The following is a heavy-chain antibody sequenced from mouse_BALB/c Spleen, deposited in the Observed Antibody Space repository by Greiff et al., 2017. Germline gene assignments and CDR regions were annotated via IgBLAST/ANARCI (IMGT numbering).Heavy chain of an antibody. Sequence: EVQVVESGGGLVQPGGSLKLSCAASGFTFSSYTMSWVRQTPEKRLEWVAYISNGGGSTYYPDTVKGRFTISRDNAKNTLYLQMSSLKSEDTAMYYCARQGTGTWDYWGQGTTLTVSS. CDR2: ISNGGGST. CDR3: ARQGTGTWDY. V-gene: IGHV5-12-2*01. D-gene: IGHD4-1*01. CDR1: GFTFSSYT. J-gene: IGHJ2*01.